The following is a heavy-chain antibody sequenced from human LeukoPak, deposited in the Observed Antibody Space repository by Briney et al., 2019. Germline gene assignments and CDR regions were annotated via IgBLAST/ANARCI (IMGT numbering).Heavy chain of an antibody. V-gene: IGHV4-4*07. Sequence: SETLSLTCTVSGGSISSYYWSWIRQPAGKGLEWIGHIYTSGTTNYNPSLKSRVTMSIDTSKNQFSLKLSSITAADTAVYYCARDAKYYYGSRTYFFFEYWGQGTLLTVSS. CDR3: ARDAKYYYGSRTYFFFEY. D-gene: IGHD3-10*01. CDR2: IYTSGTT. CDR1: GGSISSYY. J-gene: IGHJ4*02.